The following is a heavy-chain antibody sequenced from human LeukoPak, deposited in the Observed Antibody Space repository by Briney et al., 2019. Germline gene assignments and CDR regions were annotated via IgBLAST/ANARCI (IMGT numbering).Heavy chain of an antibody. CDR3: ARSYYYGSGSYDAFDI. Sequence: KSGGSLRLSCAASGFTFSSYSMNWVRQAPGKGLEWVSFISSSSSYIYYADSVKGRFTISRDNAKNSLYLQMNSLRAEDTAVYYCARSYYYGSGSYDAFDIWGQGTMVTVSS. CDR1: GFTFSSYS. J-gene: IGHJ3*02. V-gene: IGHV3-21*01. D-gene: IGHD3-10*01. CDR2: ISSSSSYI.